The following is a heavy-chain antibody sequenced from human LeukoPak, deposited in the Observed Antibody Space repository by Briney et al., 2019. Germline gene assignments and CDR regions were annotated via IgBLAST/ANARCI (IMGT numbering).Heavy chain of an antibody. V-gene: IGHV4-39*07. CDR1: GGSISSSSYY. Sequence: PSETLSLTCTVSGGSISSSSYYWGWIRQPPGKGLEWIGSIYYSGSTYYNPSLKSRVTISVDTSKNQFSLKLSSVTAADTAVYYCARDLGSGYEDYWGQGTLVTVSS. J-gene: IGHJ4*02. D-gene: IGHD5-12*01. CDR3: ARDLGSGYEDY. CDR2: IYYSGST.